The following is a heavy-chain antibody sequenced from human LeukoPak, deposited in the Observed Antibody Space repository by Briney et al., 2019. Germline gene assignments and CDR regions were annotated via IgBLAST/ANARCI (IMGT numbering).Heavy chain of an antibody. CDR1: GFTVSSNE. CDR2: ISGGSP. Sequence: GGSLRLSCAASGFTVSSNEMSWVRQAPGKGLEWVSSISGGSPYYADSRKGRFTISRDNSKNTLHLQMNSLRAEDTAMYYCGSDLRSGYWGQGTLVTVSS. D-gene: IGHD2-21*01. J-gene: IGHJ4*02. V-gene: IGHV3-38-3*01. CDR3: GSDLRSGY.